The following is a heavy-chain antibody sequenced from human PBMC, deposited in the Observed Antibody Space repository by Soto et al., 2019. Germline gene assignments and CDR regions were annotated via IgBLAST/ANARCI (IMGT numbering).Heavy chain of an antibody. CDR3: AREPYSSSWDFDP. V-gene: IGHV3-21*01. Sequence: PGGSLRLSCAASGFTFSSYSMNWVRQAPGKGLEWVSSISSSSSYIYYADSVKGRFTISRDNAKNSLYLQMNSLRAEDTAVYYCAREPYSSSWDFDPWGQGTLVTVSS. D-gene: IGHD6-13*01. CDR2: ISSSSSYI. CDR1: GFTFSSYS. J-gene: IGHJ5*02.